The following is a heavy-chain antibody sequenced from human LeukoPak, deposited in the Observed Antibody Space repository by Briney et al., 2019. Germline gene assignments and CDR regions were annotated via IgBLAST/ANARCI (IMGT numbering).Heavy chain of an antibody. J-gene: IGHJ6*02. D-gene: IGHD4-17*01. CDR1: GGSFSGYY. Sequence: PSEALSLTCAVYGGSFSGYYWSWIRPPPGKGLEWIGEINHSGSTNYSPSLKSRVTISVDTSKNQFSLKLSSVTAADTAVYYCATTVTTLYGMDVWGQWTTVTVSS. V-gene: IGHV4-34*01. CDR2: INHSGST. CDR3: ATTVTTLYGMDV.